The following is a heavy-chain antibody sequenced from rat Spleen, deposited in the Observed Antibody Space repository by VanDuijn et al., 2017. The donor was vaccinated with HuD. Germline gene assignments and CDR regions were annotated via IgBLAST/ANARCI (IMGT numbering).Heavy chain of an antibody. V-gene: IGHV3-3*01. Sequence: EVQLQESGPGLVKPSQSLSLTCSVTDYSITSSYGWSWIRKFPGNKLEWMGYIDGTGSTNYSPSLESRISITRDTSKNQFFLQVNSVTSEDTANYYGARGPYSSAYFAYWGQGTLVTVSS. CDR2: IDGTGST. CDR3: ARGPYSSAYFAY. J-gene: IGHJ3*01. D-gene: IGHD1-2*01. CDR1: DYSITSSYG.